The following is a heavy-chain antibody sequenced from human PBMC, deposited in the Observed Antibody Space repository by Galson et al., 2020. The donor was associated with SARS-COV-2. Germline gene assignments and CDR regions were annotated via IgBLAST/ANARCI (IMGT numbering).Heavy chain of an antibody. D-gene: IGHD3-16*02. Sequence: ETSETLSLTCTVSGGPISSYYWSWLRQHPGQGLGWNGYIYHSGRTNYNPSPKSPVPISVDQSKNQFSLKLSSVTAEDTAVYYCARTPSHYVWRSYPVLWFDPWGQGTLVTVSS. J-gene: IGHJ5*02. V-gene: IGHV4-59*08. CDR3: ARTPSHYVWRSYPVLWFDP. CDR1: GGPISSYY. CDR2: IYHSGRT.